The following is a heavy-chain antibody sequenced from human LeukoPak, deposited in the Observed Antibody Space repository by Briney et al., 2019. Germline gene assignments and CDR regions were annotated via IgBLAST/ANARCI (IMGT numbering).Heavy chain of an antibody. Sequence: SETLSLTCTVSGGSIRSGTYYWNWIRQHSGKGLEWIGYIYNSGTTYYNPSLKSRLTISADTSRNQLSLKLSSVTAADTAVYYCARDGGIAARYFDYWGQGTLVTVSS. CDR2: IYNSGTT. V-gene: IGHV4-31*03. D-gene: IGHD6-6*01. CDR3: ARDGGIAARYFDY. J-gene: IGHJ4*02. CDR1: GGSIRSGTYY.